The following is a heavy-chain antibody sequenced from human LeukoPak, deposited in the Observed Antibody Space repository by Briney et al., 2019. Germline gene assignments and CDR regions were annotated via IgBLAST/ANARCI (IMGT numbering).Heavy chain of an antibody. V-gene: IGHV4-39*07. J-gene: IGHJ5*02. CDR1: GGSISSSSYY. CDR2: IYYSGST. D-gene: IGHD6-6*01. CDR3: AREGIAARLRTPENWFDP. Sequence: PSETLSLTCTVSGGSISSSSYYWGWIRQPPGKGLEWIGSIYYSGSTYYNPSLKSRVTISVDTSKNQFSLKLSSVTAADTAVYYCAREGIAARLRTPENWFDPWGQGTLVTVSS.